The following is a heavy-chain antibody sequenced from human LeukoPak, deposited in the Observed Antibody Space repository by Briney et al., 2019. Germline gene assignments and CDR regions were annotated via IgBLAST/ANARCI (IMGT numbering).Heavy chain of an antibody. D-gene: IGHD3-10*01. CDR2: INPNSGGT. J-gene: IGHJ4*02. V-gene: IGHV1-2*06. Sequence: ASVKVSCKASGCTFTGYYMHWVRQAPGQGLEWMGRINPNSGGTNYAQKFQGRVTMTRDTSISTAYMELSGLRSDDTAVYYCARINYYGSVGYWGQGTLVTVSS. CDR1: GCTFTGYY. CDR3: ARINYYGSVGY.